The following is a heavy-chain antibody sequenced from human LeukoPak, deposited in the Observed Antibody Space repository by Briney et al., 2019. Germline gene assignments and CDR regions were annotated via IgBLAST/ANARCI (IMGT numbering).Heavy chain of an antibody. CDR1: GYTFTGYY. CDR3: ARDGGSGGSPLQFTPDY. J-gene: IGHJ4*02. V-gene: IGHV1-2*06. CDR2: INPNSGGA. D-gene: IGHD2-15*01. Sequence: ASVKVSCKASGYTFTGYYMHWVRQAPGQGLEWMGRINPNSGGANYAQKFQGRVTMTRDTSISTAYMELGRLRSDDTAVYYCARDGGSGGSPLQFTPDYWGQGTLVTVSS.